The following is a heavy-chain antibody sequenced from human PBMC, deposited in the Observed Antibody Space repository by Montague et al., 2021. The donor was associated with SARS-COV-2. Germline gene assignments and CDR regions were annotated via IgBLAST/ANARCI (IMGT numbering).Heavy chain of an antibody. D-gene: IGHD3-3*01. CDR2: IYYSGST. V-gene: IGHV4-31*03. Sequence: TLSLTCTVSGGSISSGGYYWSWIRQHPGKGLEWIGYIYYSGSTYYNPYLKSRVTISVDTSKNQFSLKLSSVTAADTAVYYCARASGTKTIFGVVISYFDYWGQGTLVTVSS. CDR3: ARASGTKTIFGVVISYFDY. J-gene: IGHJ4*02. CDR1: GGSISSGGYY.